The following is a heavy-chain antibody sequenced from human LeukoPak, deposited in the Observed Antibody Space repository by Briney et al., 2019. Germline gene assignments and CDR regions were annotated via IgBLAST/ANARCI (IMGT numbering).Heavy chain of an antibody. D-gene: IGHD3-22*01. CDR2: IYPGDSDT. J-gene: IGHJ4*02. CDR1: GYSFTSYW. Sequence: GESLKISCNGSGYSFTSYWIGWVRQMPGKGLEWMGIIYPGDSDTRYSPSFQGQVTISADKSISTAYLQWSSLKASDTAMYYCARRIEYYYDSSGATQKYYFDYWGQGTLVTVSS. V-gene: IGHV5-51*01. CDR3: ARRIEYYYDSSGATQKYYFDY.